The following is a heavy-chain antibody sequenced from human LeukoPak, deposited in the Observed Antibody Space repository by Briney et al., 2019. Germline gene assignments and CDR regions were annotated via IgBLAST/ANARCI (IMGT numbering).Heavy chain of an antibody. Sequence: ASVKVSCKASGYTFTSYGISWVRQAPGQGLEWMGWISAYNGNTNYAQKLQGRVTMTTDTSTSTAYMELRSLRSDDTAVYYCAREDHDYGDYGNWFDPWGQGTLVTVSS. CDR2: ISAYNGNT. CDR1: GYTFTSYG. J-gene: IGHJ5*02. CDR3: AREDHDYGDYGNWFDP. D-gene: IGHD4-17*01. V-gene: IGHV1-18*01.